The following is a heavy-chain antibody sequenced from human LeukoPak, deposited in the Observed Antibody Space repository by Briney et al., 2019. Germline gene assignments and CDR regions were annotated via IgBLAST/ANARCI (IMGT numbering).Heavy chain of an antibody. J-gene: IGHJ4*02. CDR2: IPASGST. Sequence: PPETLSLTCTVSGGSISGYYWSWLRQSAEKGLEWIGRIPASGSTNYNPSLKTRVSMSVDTSKNQFFLMLTSVTAADTAVYYCARGPSGATPFDYWGQGILVTVS. D-gene: IGHD1-26*01. CDR1: GGSISGYY. V-gene: IGHV4-4*07. CDR3: ARGPSGATPFDY.